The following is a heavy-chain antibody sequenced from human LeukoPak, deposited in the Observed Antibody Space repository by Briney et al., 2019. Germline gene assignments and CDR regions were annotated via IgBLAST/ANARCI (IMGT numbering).Heavy chain of an antibody. J-gene: IGHJ4*02. CDR1: GYTFTSYC. V-gene: IGHV1-46*01. CDR2: INPSGGST. D-gene: IGHD3-22*01. Sequence: ASVKVSCKASGYTFTSYCMHWVRQAPGQGLEWMGIINPSGGSTSYAQKFQGRVTMTRDMSTSTVYMELSSLRSEDTAVYYCARGTSSGHFQLFFDYWGQGTLVTVSS. CDR3: ARGTSSGHFQLFFDY.